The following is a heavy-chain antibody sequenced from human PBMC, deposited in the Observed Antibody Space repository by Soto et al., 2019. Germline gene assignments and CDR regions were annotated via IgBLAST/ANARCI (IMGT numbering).Heavy chain of an antibody. V-gene: IGHV3-30*18. J-gene: IGHJ4*02. D-gene: IGHD3-9*01. CDR1: GFTFSSYG. CDR3: AKDTHYDILTGYLAY. CDR2: ISYDGSNK. Sequence: QVQLVESGGGVVQPGRSLRLSCAASGFTFSSYGMHWVRQAPGKGLEWVAVISYDGSNKYYADSVKGRFTISRDNSKNTLYLQMNSLRAEDTAVYYCAKDTHYDILTGYLAYWGQGTLVTVSS.